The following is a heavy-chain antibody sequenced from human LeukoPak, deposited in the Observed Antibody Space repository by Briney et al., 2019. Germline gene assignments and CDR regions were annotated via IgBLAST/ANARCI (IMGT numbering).Heavy chain of an antibody. V-gene: IGHV3-23*01. J-gene: IGHJ4*02. CDR2: ISGSGGST. CDR3: AKGPQPRITIFGVVILPLDY. D-gene: IGHD3-3*01. CDR1: GFTFSSYA. Sequence: PGGSLRLSCAASGFTFSSYAMSWVRQAPGKGLEWVSAISGSGGSTYHADSVKGRFTISRDNSKNTLYLQMNSLRAEDTAVYYCAKGPQPRITIFGVVILPLDYWGQGTLVTVSS.